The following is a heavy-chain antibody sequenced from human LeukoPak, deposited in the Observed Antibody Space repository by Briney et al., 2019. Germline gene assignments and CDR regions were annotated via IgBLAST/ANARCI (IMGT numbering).Heavy chain of an antibody. CDR3: ASPFGGGNYRHFDS. Sequence: GGSLRLSCAASGFTFSRYAMSWVRQAPGKGLEWVSAISGSGGSTYHADSVKGRFTISRDNSKNTLYLQMNSLRAEDTAVYYCASPFGGGNYRHFDSWGQGTLVTVSS. CDR1: GFTFSRYA. V-gene: IGHV3-23*01. D-gene: IGHD3-16*02. CDR2: ISGSGGST. J-gene: IGHJ4*02.